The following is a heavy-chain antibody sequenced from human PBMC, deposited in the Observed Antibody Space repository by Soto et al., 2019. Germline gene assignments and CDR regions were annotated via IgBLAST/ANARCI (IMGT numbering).Heavy chain of an antibody. Sequence: QVQLQESGPGLVKASETLSLTCTVSGGFISNYYCSWIRQPPGKGLVWIGYIYYSGSANYNPSLKSRVTISVDTSKNQFSLKLSSVTAADTAVYYCARAGAATLSDYWGQGTLVTVSS. CDR1: GGFISNYY. D-gene: IGHD2-15*01. CDR2: IYYSGSA. V-gene: IGHV4-59*01. CDR3: ARAGAATLSDY. J-gene: IGHJ4*02.